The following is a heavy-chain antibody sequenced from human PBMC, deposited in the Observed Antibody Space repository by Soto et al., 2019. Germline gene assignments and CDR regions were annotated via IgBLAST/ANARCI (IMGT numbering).Heavy chain of an antibody. Sequence: QVQLVQSGAEVKKPGASVKVSCKASGYTFTSYGISWVRQAPGQGLEWMGWISAYNGNTNYAQKLQGRVTMTTDTSTSTDYMDLMSLRSDDTAVYYCATLNRYSSGWSSKWFEPWGQGTLVTVSS. CDR1: GYTFTSYG. CDR3: ATLNRYSSGWSSKWFEP. J-gene: IGHJ5*02. V-gene: IGHV1-18*01. CDR2: ISAYNGNT. D-gene: IGHD6-19*01.